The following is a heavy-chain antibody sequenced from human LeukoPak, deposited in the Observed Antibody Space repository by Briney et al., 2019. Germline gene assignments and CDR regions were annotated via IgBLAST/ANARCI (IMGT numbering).Heavy chain of an antibody. D-gene: IGHD3-10*02. Sequence: GGSLRLSCAASGFTFSSYEMNWVRQAPGKGLEVVSYISSSGSTIYYADSVKGRFTISRDNAKNSPYLQMNSLRAEDTAVYYCAELGITMIGGVWGKGTTVTISS. J-gene: IGHJ6*04. V-gene: IGHV3-48*03. CDR1: GFTFSSYE. CDR3: AELGITMIGGV. CDR2: ISSSGSTI.